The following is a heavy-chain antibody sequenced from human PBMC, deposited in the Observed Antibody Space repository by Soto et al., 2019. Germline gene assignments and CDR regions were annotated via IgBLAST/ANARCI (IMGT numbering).Heavy chain of an antibody. CDR1: GFTFSRYA. CDR3: AKVLRYFSVDSCPPPVY. Sequence: EVQLLESWGGLVQPGGSLRLSCAASGFTFSRYAMNWVLQAPGKGLDWVSAISVSVSSTYYADSVKGRFTISRDNSTNTMYRQMNSLRAEDTAIYYCAKVLRYFSVDSCPPPVYWGQGTLVTVSS. CDR2: ISVSVSST. D-gene: IGHD2-15*01. V-gene: IGHV3-23*01. J-gene: IGHJ4*02.